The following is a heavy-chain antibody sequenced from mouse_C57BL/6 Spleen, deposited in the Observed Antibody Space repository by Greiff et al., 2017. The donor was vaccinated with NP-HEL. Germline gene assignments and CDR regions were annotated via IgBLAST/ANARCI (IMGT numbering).Heavy chain of an antibody. D-gene: IGHD1-1*01. CDR2: IDPENGDT. CDR3: TTKDGSSIDY. CDR1: GFNIKDDY. Sequence: EVQLVESGAELVRPGASVKLSCTASGFNIKDDYMHWVKQRPEQGLEWIGWIDPENGDTEYASKFQGKATITADTSSNTAYLQLSSLTSEDTAVYYCTTKDGSSIDYWGQGTTLTVSS. V-gene: IGHV14-4*01. J-gene: IGHJ2*01.